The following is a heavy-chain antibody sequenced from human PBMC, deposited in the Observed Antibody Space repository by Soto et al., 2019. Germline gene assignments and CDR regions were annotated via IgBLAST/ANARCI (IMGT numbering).Heavy chain of an antibody. CDR1: GYTFTSYG. D-gene: IGHD3-10*01. V-gene: IGHV1-18*01. CDR2: IIAYNGNT. Sequence: ASVKVSCKASGYTFTSYGISWVRQAPGQGLEWMGWIIAYNGNTNYAQKLQGRVTMTTDTSTSTAYMELRSLRSDDTAVYYCARDPFITMVRGVMDYSYGMDVWGQGTTVTVSS. CDR3: ARDPFITMVRGVMDYSYGMDV. J-gene: IGHJ6*02.